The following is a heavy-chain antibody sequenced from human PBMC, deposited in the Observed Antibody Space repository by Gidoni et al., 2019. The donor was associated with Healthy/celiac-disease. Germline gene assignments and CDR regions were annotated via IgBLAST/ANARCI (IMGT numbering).Heavy chain of an antibody. CDR3: ARQTCSGGSCYLPNAFDI. Sequence: EVQLVESGGGLVQPGGSLRLSCAASGFTFSSYWLHWVRQAPGKGLVWVSRINSDGSSTSYADSVKGRFTISRDNAKNTLYLQMNGLRAEDTAVYYCARQTCSGGSCYLPNAFDIWGQGTMVTVSS. D-gene: IGHD2-15*01. V-gene: IGHV3-74*01. J-gene: IGHJ3*02. CDR1: GFTFSSYW. CDR2: INSDGSST.